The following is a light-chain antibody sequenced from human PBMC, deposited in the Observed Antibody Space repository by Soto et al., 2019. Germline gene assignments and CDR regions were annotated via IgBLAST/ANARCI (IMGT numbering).Light chain of an antibody. J-gene: IGKJ5*01. CDR2: GAS. V-gene: IGKV3D-20*02. Sequence: EIVMTQSPATLSVSPWERATLSCRASQSVSNDFLAWYQQKPGQAPRLLIYGASTRATDVPDRFSGSGSGTDFTLTISSLEPEDFAVYYCQQRSNWPPEITFGQGTRLEIK. CDR3: QQRSNWPPEIT. CDR1: QSVSNDF.